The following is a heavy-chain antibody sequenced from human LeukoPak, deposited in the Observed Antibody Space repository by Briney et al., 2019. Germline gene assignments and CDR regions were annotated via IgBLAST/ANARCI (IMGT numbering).Heavy chain of an antibody. CDR3: AKDRAQLERPRSFGYYGSGSYSPDAFDI. Sequence: PGGSLRLSCAASGFTSSSYAMSWVRRPPGKGLEGVSAISGSGGSTYYADSVKGRFTISRDNSKNTLYLQMNTLRAEDTAVYYLAKDRAQLERPRSFGYYGSGSYSPDAFDIWGQGTMVTVSS. CDR2: ISGSGGST. D-gene: IGHD3-10*01. V-gene: IGHV3-23*01. J-gene: IGHJ3*02. CDR1: GFTSSSYA.